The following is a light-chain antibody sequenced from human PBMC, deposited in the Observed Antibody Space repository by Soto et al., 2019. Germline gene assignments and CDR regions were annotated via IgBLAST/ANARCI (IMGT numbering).Light chain of an antibody. J-gene: IGKJ4*01. CDR1: RSLLHINGQNY. V-gene: IGKV2-28*01. CDR2: LGS. CDR3: MQGPQTPLT. Sequence: VMTQSPLSLPVTPGEPASISCRSSRSLLHINGQNYLDWYLQKPGQSPQLLIYLGSNRASGVPDRFSGSGSGTDFTLQISRVEAEDAGVYYCMQGPQTPLTFGGGTKLEIK.